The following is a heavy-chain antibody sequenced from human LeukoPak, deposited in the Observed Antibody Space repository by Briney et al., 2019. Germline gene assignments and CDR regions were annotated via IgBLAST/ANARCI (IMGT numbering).Heavy chain of an antibody. Sequence: ASVKVSCKASGYTFTSYDINWVRQATGQGLEWMGWISAYNGNTNYAQKLQGRVTMTTDTSTSTAYTELRSLRSDDTAVYYCARDYGYGPPFDYWGQGTLVTVSS. CDR2: ISAYNGNT. D-gene: IGHD5-18*01. CDR3: ARDYGYGPPFDY. CDR1: GYTFTSYD. V-gene: IGHV1-18*01. J-gene: IGHJ4*02.